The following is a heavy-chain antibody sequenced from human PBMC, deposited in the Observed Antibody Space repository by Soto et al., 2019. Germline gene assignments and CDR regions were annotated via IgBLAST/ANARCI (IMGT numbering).Heavy chain of an antibody. V-gene: IGHV1-2*04. Sequence: ASVQVSCKASGYTFTGYYMHWVRQAPGQGLEWMGWINPNSGGTNYAQKFQGWVTMTRDTSISTAYMELSRLRSDDTAVYYCARGGIAVAPRFDPWGQGTLVTVSS. CDR3: ARGGIAVAPRFDP. CDR2: INPNSGGT. D-gene: IGHD6-19*01. CDR1: GYTFTGYY. J-gene: IGHJ5*02.